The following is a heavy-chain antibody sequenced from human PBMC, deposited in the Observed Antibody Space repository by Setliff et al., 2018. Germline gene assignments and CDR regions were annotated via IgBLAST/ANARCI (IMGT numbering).Heavy chain of an antibody. Sequence: GESLKISCKGSGYRFTSYWIGWVRQMPGKGLEWMGLVFPVDSDTRYGPSFQGQVTISADKSISTAYLQWRSLKASDTAIYYCARLGPLDAFDIWGPGTMVTVSS. V-gene: IGHV5-51*01. D-gene: IGHD3-16*01. CDR2: VFPVDSDT. CDR3: ARLGPLDAFDI. J-gene: IGHJ3*02. CDR1: GYRFTSYW.